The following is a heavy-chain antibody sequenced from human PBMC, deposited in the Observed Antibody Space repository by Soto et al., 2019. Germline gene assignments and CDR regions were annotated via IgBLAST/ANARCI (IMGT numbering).Heavy chain of an antibody. Sequence: SETLTLTFSVSGYSIRGYHYDWGWIRQAPGKGLEWVGSVYFSGGNSYYNPSLKSRVTISVDTSYNKFFLRLNSVTAADTAVYFCAYGSSSAWIDKWGQGTLVTVSS. J-gene: IGHJ4*02. CDR1: GYSIRGYHYD. CDR2: VYFSGGNS. V-gene: IGHV4-39*01. D-gene: IGHD6-25*01. CDR3: AYGSSSAWIDK.